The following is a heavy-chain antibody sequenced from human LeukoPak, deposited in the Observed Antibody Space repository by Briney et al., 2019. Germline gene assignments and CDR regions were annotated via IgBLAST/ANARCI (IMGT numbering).Heavy chain of an antibody. Sequence: PSETLSLTCAVYGGSFSGYYWSWIRQPPGKGLEWIGEINHSGSTNYNPSLKSRVTISVDTSKNQFSLKLSSVTAADTAVYYCARGPQDYFDYWGQGTLVTVSS. V-gene: IGHV4-34*01. CDR2: INHSGST. CDR3: ARGPQDYFDY. J-gene: IGHJ4*02. CDR1: GGSFSGYY.